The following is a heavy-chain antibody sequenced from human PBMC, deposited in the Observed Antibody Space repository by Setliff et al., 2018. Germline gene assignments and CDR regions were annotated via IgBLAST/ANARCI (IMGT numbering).Heavy chain of an antibody. CDR2: IYTSGST. CDR1: GGSISSGSYY. CDR3: AREKGPYYMDV. J-gene: IGHJ6*03. V-gene: IGHV4-61*02. Sequence: SETLSLTCTVSGGSISSGSYYWSWIRQPAGKGLEWIGRIYTSGSTNYNPSLKSRVTISVDTSKNQFSLRLSSVTAADTAVYYCAREKGPYYMDVWAKGTTVTVSS.